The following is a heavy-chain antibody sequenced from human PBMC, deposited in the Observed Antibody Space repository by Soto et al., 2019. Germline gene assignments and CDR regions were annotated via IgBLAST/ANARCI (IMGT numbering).Heavy chain of an antibody. Sequence: SETLSLTCTVSGGSISSSSSYWVRMRQPQGKGLKGIGSINDSGTTYYNPSLKSRVTISVDTSKNQFSLKLSSVTAADTAVYYCARYKAGYCSSTSCYAGYYYYYMDVWGKGTTVTVSS. D-gene: IGHD2-2*01. CDR2: INDSGTT. J-gene: IGHJ6*03. CDR3: ARYKAGYCSSTSCYAGYYYYYMDV. CDR1: GGSISSSSSY. V-gene: IGHV4-39*07.